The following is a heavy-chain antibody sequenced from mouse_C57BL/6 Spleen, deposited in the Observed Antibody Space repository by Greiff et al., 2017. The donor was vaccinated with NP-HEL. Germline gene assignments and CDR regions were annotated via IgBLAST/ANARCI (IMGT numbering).Heavy chain of an antibody. J-gene: IGHJ2*01. CDR2: ISYDGSN. D-gene: IGHD2-4*01. CDR1: GYSITSGYY. CDR3: ARVYDYSYYFDY. Sequence: EVQLQQSGPGLVKPSQSLSLTCSVTGYSITSGYYWNWIRQFPGNKLEWMGYISYDGSNNYNPSLKNRISITRDTSKNQFFLKLNSVTTEDTATYYCARVYDYSYYFDYWGQGTTLTVSS. V-gene: IGHV3-6*01.